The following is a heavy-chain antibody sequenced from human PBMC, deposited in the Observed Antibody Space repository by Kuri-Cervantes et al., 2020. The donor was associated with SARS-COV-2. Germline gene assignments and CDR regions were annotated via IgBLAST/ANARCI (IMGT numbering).Heavy chain of an antibody. V-gene: IGHV3-74*01. Sequence: GGSLRLSCAASGFTFSSYEMNWVRQAPGKGLVWVSRINPDGSYTDNADSVKGRFTLSRDNAKNMLFLQMNSLRADDTAVYYCVRDGDHWNFDYWGQGTLVTVSS. D-gene: IGHD1-1*01. CDR2: INPDGSYT. CDR1: GFTFSSYE. J-gene: IGHJ4*02. CDR3: VRDGDHWNFDY.